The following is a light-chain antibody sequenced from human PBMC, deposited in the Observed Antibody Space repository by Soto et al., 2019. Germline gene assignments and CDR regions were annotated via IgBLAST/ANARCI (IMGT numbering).Light chain of an antibody. CDR3: QQCYSTPFT. Sequence: IPMTQSPSSLFASVGDKGTNTFPASQSISSYLNWYQQKPGKAPKLLIYAASSLQSGVPSRFSGSGSGTDFTLTISSLQPEDFATYYCQQCYSTPFTFGPGTKVDIK. CDR1: QSISSY. CDR2: AAS. J-gene: IGKJ3*01. V-gene: IGKV1-39*01.